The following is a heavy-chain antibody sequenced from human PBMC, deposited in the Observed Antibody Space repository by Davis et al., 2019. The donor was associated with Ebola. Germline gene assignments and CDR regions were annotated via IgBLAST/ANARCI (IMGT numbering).Heavy chain of an antibody. Sequence: GGSLRLSCAASGFTLSSYAMSWVRQAPGKGLEWVSAISGSGGSTYYADSVKGRFTISRDNSKNTLYLQMNSLRAEDTAVYYCAKVLEAGGYSFLLGMDVWGQGTTVTVSS. J-gene: IGHJ6*02. CDR2: ISGSGGST. CDR1: GFTLSSYA. V-gene: IGHV3-23*01. D-gene: IGHD5-18*01. CDR3: AKVLEAGGYSFLLGMDV.